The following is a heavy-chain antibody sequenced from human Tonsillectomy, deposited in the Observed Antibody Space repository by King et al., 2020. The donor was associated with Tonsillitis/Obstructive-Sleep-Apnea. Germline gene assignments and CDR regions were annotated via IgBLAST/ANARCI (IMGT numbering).Heavy chain of an antibody. V-gene: IGHV4-34*01. Sequence: VQLQQWGAGLLKPSETLSLTCAAYGVSFSGYYWSWIRQPPGKGLEWIGEIDHSGSTNYNPSLKSRVTISVDTSKNQISLKLRSVTAADTAVYYCAREKDNDYAMDVWGQGTTVTVSS. CDR2: IDHSGST. J-gene: IGHJ6*02. D-gene: IGHD2-15*01. CDR3: AREKDNDYAMDV. CDR1: GVSFSGYY.